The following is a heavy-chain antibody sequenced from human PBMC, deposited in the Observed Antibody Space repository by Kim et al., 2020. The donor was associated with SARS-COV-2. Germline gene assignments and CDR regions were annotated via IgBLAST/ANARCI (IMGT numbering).Heavy chain of an antibody. CDR2: IYYSGST. D-gene: IGHD4-4*01. CDR1: GGSISSGGYY. Sequence: SETLSLTCTVSGGSISSGGYYWSWIRQHPGKGLEWIGYIYYSGSTYYNPSLKSRVTISVDTSKNQFSLKLSSVTAADTAVYYCATLGLTTILFDYWGQGTLVTVSS. V-gene: IGHV4-31*03. J-gene: IGHJ4*02. CDR3: ATLGLTTILFDY.